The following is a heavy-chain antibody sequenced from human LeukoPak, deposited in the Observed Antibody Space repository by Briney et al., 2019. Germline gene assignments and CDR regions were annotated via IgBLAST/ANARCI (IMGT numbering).Heavy chain of an antibody. CDR1: GGSISSYY. V-gene: IGHV4-59*08. CDR2: IYYRGRT. J-gene: IGHJ4*02. D-gene: IGHD2-15*01. Sequence: RASETLSLTCTVAGGSISSYYWGWVRQPPGKGLEWIGYIYYRGRTNYNTSLKSRVTISVDTSKNQFSLKLSSVTAADTAVYYCARRYCSGGTCYGDYWGQGTLVTVSS. CDR3: ARRYCSGGTCYGDY.